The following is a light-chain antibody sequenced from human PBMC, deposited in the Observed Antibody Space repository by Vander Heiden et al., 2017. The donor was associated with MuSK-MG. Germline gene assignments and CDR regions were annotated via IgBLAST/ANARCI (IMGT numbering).Light chain of an antibody. CDR2: AAS. V-gene: IGKV3-15*01. CDR3: QHYYNWPVA. CDR1: QSGSNN. J-gene: IGKJ1*01. Sequence: EIVLTQPPATLSVSPGERATLPCRPSQSGSNNLAWYQQNPGQAPRLLISAASTRATGIPARFSGSGSGTEFTLTISSLQSEDVAVYYCQHYYNWPVAFGQGTKVEIK.